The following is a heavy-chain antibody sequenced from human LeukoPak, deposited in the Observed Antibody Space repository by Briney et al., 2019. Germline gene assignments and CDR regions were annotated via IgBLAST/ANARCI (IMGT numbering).Heavy chain of an antibody. CDR2: TNPGNGNT. CDR1: GYTFTSYA. D-gene: IGHD3-9*01. CDR3: ARARINYDILTGYALDY. Sequence: ASVKVSCKASGYTFTSYAMHWVRRAPGQGLGWMGGTNPGNGNTKYSQKFQGRVTITRDTSASTAYMELSSLKSEDTAVYYCARARINYDILTGYALDYWGQGTLVTVSS. J-gene: IGHJ4*02. V-gene: IGHV1-3*01.